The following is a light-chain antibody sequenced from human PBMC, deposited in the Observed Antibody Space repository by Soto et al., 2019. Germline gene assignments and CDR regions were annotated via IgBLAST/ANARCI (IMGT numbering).Light chain of an antibody. CDR1: SGHSSYA. J-gene: IGLJ2*01. CDR3: QTWGTGTVV. V-gene: IGLV4-69*01. CDR2: LNSDGSH. Sequence: QLVLTQSPSASASLGASVKFTCTLSSGHSSYAIAWHQQQAEKGPRYLMKLNSDGSHSKGDGIPDRFSGSSSGAERYLTISSLQSEDEADYYCQTWGTGTVVFGGGTKLTVL.